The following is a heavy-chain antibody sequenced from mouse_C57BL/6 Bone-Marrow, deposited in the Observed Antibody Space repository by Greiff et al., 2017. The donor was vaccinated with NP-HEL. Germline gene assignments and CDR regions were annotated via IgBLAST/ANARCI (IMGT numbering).Heavy chain of an antibody. J-gene: IGHJ4*01. V-gene: IGHV1-69*01. CDR1: GYTFTSYW. CDR3: ARESPTVPYAMDY. CDR2: IDPSDSYT. Sequence: QVQLQQPGAELVMPGASVKLSCKASGYTFTSYWMHWVKQRPGQGLEWIGEIDPSDSYTNYNQKFKGKSTLTVDKSSSTAYMQLSSLTSEDSAVYYCARESPTVPYAMDYCGQGTSVTVSS. D-gene: IGHD1-1*01.